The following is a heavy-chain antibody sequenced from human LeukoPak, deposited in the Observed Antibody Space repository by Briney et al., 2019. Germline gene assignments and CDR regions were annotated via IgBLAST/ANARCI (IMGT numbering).Heavy chain of an antibody. CDR3: ARGAAPRSYDFGDYFDY. D-gene: IGHD4-17*01. V-gene: IGHV1-46*01. CDR2: INPGGGPT. Sequence: ASVKVSCKASGYSFISYYIHWVRQAPGQGLEWVGIINPGGGPTNYARKLQARVTLTSDTSTTTVYMELSGLTSEDTAVYYCARGAAPRSYDFGDYFDYWGQGTLVTVSS. J-gene: IGHJ4*02. CDR1: GYSFISYY.